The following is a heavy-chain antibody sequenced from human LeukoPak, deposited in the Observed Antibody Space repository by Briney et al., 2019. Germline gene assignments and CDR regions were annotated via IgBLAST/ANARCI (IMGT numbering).Heavy chain of an antibody. Sequence: GSLRLSCAASGFTFSSHSMNWVRQAPGKGLEWVSYIGSSSGTIYYADSVKGRFTISRDNAKNSLYLQMNSLRAEDTAVYYCARNDVRGYYYGMDVWGQGTTVTVSS. V-gene: IGHV3-48*04. CDR1: GFTFSSHS. CDR2: IGSSSGTI. CDR3: ARNDVRGYYYGMDV. J-gene: IGHJ6*02.